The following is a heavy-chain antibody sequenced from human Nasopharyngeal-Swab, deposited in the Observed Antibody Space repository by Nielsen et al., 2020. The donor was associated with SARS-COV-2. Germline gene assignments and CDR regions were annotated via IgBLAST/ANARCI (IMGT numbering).Heavy chain of an antibody. V-gene: IGHV5-51*01. D-gene: IGHD3-10*01. J-gene: IGHJ6*02. CDR2: IYPGDSDT. Sequence: VRQMPGKGLEWMGIIYPGDSDTRYSPSFRGQVTISADKSISTAYLQWSSLKASDTAMYYCARTMAQGVISYYYYGMDVWGQGTTVTISS. CDR3: ARTMAQGVISYYYYGMDV.